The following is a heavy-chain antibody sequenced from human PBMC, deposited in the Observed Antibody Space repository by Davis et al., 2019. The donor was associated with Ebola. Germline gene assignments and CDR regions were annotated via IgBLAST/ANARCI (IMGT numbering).Heavy chain of an antibody. D-gene: IGHD1-26*01. Sequence: PGGSLRLSCAASGFTFSTHAMHWVRQAPGKGLEWVTFISYDGGNQDYADSVKGRFTISRDNSKNTLHLQMNSLRAEDTAVYYCAKEKTEGATTYFDYWGQGTLVTVSS. J-gene: IGHJ4*02. CDR1: GFTFSTHA. CDR2: ISYDGGNQ. V-gene: IGHV3-30*04. CDR3: AKEKTEGATTYFDY.